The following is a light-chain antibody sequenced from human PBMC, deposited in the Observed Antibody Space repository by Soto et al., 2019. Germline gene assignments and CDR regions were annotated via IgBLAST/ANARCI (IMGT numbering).Light chain of an antibody. J-gene: IGKJ3*01. V-gene: IGKV3-11*01. CDR2: EAS. Sequence: EILMTRSPAILSVSAGERATLSCRASQTISSNLAWYQQKPGQAPRLLIYEASKRAPGIPARFSGSGSGTDFTLTISSLETEDFAVYFCQQYSRWPRETFGPGTKVDIK. CDR1: QTISSN. CDR3: QQYSRWPRET.